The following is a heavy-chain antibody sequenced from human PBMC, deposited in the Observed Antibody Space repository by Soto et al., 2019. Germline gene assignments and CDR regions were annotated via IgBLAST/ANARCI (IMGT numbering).Heavy chain of an antibody. CDR2: ISYDGSNK. CDR3: ARDRSYCSGGSCYYYGMDV. Sequence: PGGSLRLSCAASGFTFSSYAMHWVRQAPGKGLEWVAVISYDGSNKYYADSVKGRFTISRDNSKNTLYLQMNSLRAEDTAVYYCARDRSYCSGGSCYYYGMDVWGQGTTVTVSS. V-gene: IGHV3-30*14. J-gene: IGHJ6*02. D-gene: IGHD2-15*01. CDR1: GFTFSSYA.